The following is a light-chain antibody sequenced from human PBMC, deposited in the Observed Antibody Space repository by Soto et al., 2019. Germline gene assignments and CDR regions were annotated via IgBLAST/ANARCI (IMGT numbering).Light chain of an antibody. CDR1: QSVSSSY. J-gene: IGKJ5*01. Sequence: EIVLTQSPGNLSLSPGERSTLSCRASQSVSSSYLAWYQQKPGQAPRLLIYAASIRATDIPDRFSGSGSGTDFTLTISRLEPEDFAVFYCQQYGSSSITFGQGTRLEIK. CDR2: AAS. CDR3: QQYGSSSIT. V-gene: IGKV3-20*01.